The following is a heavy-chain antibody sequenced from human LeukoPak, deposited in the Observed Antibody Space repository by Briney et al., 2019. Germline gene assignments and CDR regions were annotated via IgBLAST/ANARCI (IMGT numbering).Heavy chain of an antibody. J-gene: IGHJ4*02. CDR3: ARMSSYCDY. Sequence: QSGGPLRLSCVASGFTFSSHHMNWVRQTPGKGLESVATIKPDGSEKYYVDSVKGRFTISRDNAKSSLYLQMNSLRAEDTGVYFCARMSSYCDYWGQGTLVTVSS. V-gene: IGHV3-7*01. CDR2: IKPDGSEK. CDR1: GFTFSSHH. D-gene: IGHD2-2*01.